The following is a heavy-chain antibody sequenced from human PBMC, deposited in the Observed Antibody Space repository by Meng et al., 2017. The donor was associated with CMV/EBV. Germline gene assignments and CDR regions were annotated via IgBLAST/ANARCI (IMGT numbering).Heavy chain of an antibody. V-gene: IGHV5-51*01. Sequence: GESLKISCKGSGYTFTSYWIVWVRQMPGKGLEWMGLIYPGDSDTKYSPSFQGQVTISADKSISTAYLQWSSLKASDTAIYYCVRRRSSSRWFDPWGQGTQVTVSS. D-gene: IGHD6-6*01. CDR2: IYPGDSDT. CDR3: VRRRSSSRWFDP. J-gene: IGHJ5*02. CDR1: GYTFTSYW.